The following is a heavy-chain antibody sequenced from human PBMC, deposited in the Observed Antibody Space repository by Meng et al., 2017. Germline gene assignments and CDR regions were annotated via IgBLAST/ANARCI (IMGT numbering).Heavy chain of an antibody. CDR3: ARDRYKDFDWLQNGMDV. CDR2: IYYSGST. D-gene: IGHD3-9*01. Sequence: SETLSLTCTVSGGSISSSSYYWGWIRQPPGKGLEWIGSIYYSGSTYYNPSLKSRVTISVDTSKNQFSLKLSSVTAADTAVYYCARDRYKDFDWLQNGMDVWGKGITVP. V-gene: IGHV4-39*07. J-gene: IGHJ6*04. CDR1: GGSISSSSYY.